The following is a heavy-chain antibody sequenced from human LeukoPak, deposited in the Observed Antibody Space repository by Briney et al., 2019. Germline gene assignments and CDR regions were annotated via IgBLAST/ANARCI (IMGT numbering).Heavy chain of an antibody. CDR2: ISAYNGNT. V-gene: IGHV1-18*01. D-gene: IGHD2-15*01. CDR3: ARSWRFCSGDSCYPIDY. Sequence: ASVKVSCKASGYTFTSYGIIWVRQAPGQGLEWMGWISAYNGNTNYPQKLQGRVTMTTDTSTSTAYMELSRLRSDDTAVYYCARSWRFCSGDSCYPIDYWGQGTLVTVSS. CDR1: GYTFTSYG. J-gene: IGHJ4*02.